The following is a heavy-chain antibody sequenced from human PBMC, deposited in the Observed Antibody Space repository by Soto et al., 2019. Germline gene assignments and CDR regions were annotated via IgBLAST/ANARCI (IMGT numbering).Heavy chain of an antibody. CDR1: GFTFSSYG. D-gene: IGHD6-19*01. Sequence: VGSLRLSCAASGFTFSSYGMHWVRQAPGKGLEWVAVISYDGSNKYYADSVKGRFTISRDNSKNTLYLQMNSLRAEDTAVYYCAKAASSGWADYSGQRSSVTVAS. V-gene: IGHV3-30*18. CDR2: ISYDGSNK. J-gene: IGHJ4*02. CDR3: AKAASSGWADY.